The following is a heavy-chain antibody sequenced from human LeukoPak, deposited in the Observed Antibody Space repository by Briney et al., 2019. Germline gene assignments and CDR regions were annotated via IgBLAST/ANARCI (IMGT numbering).Heavy chain of an antibody. V-gene: IGHV4-31*03. Sequence: SETLSLTCTVSGGFISRGGYFWSWIRQHPGKGLEWIGYSYGNTNYNPSLKNRVTISVDTSRNQFSLKMTSVAAADTAVYYCAREREQQLVHHRWFDPWGQGTLVTVSS. CDR2: SYGNT. CDR3: AREREQQLVHHRWFDP. J-gene: IGHJ5*02. D-gene: IGHD6-13*01. CDR1: GGFISRGGYF.